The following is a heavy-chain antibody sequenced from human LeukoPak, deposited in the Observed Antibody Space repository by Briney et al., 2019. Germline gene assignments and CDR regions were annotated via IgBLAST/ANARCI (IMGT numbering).Heavy chain of an antibody. J-gene: IGHJ4*02. Sequence: PGGSLRLSCAASGFTFSDYWMDWVRQAPGKGLVWVSTISRDATTTGYGDSVKGRFTISRDNAKNTLYLQMNSLRAEDTAVYYCASSPVLSNDWGQGALVTVSS. CDR2: ISRDATTT. CDR1: GFTFSDYW. CDR3: ASSPVLSND. D-gene: IGHD3-16*01. V-gene: IGHV3-74*01.